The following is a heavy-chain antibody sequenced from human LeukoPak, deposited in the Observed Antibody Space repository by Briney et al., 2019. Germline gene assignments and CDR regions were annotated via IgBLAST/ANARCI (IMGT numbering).Heavy chain of an antibody. CDR2: MSYDGSNE. J-gene: IGHJ4*02. D-gene: IGHD1-14*01. Sequence: GGSLRLSCAASGFTFSSYAMHWVRQAPGTGLQWVAFMSYDGSNEYYADSVKGRFTISRDNSKNTLYLQMNSLSAEDTAVYYCARGVEPLAANTLAYWGQGTLVTVSS. CDR3: ARGVEPLAANTLAY. V-gene: IGHV3-30*04. CDR1: GFTFSSYA.